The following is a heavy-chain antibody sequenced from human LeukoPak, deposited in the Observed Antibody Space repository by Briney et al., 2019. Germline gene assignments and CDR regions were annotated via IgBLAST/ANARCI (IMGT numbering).Heavy chain of an antibody. Sequence: GGSLRLSCAASGFTFSTFAMHWVRLSPGKGLEWVSSITGSGPYMLYADSVKHRFTISRDNTKNLLYLEMNSLRAEDTAMYFCVRDKGGWNPFDYWGQGTLVTVSS. CDR3: VRDKGGWNPFDY. D-gene: IGHD6-19*01. J-gene: IGHJ4*02. V-gene: IGHV3-21*06. CDR2: ITGSGPYM. CDR1: GFTFSTFA.